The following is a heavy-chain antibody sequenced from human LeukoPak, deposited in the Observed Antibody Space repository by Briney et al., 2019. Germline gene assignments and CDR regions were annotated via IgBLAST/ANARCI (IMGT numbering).Heavy chain of an antibody. CDR1: GYTFTGYY. D-gene: IGHD6-13*01. Sequence: GASVKVSCKASGYTFTGYYMHWVRQAPGQGLEWMGWINPNSGGTNYAQNFQGWVTMTRDTSISTAYMELSRLRSDDTAVYYCARGAFQGSSWFDYWGQGTLVTVSS. CDR3: ARGAFQGSSWFDY. V-gene: IGHV1-2*04. CDR2: INPNSGGT. J-gene: IGHJ4*02.